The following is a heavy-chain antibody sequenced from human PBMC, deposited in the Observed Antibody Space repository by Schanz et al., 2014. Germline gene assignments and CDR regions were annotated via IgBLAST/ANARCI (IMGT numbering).Heavy chain of an antibody. J-gene: IGHJ5*02. V-gene: IGHV1-18*01. CDR1: RYTFNTYG. Sequence: QGQLVQSRPEVKEPGASVKVSCEASRYTFNTYGLNWVRQAPGQGLEWMGWISAYTNNTNYAQKVQSRVTMTTDTSTGTAYMELRSLRSDDTAVYYCARDRRRYCSTASCLHDNWFDPWGQGTLVIVSS. D-gene: IGHD2-2*01. CDR2: ISAYTNNT. CDR3: ARDRRRYCSTASCLHDNWFDP.